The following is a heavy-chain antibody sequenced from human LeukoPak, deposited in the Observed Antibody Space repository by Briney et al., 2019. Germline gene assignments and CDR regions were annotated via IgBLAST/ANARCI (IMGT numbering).Heavy chain of an antibody. Sequence: GGSLRLSCAASGFTFSDYWMHWVRQAPGKGLVWVSRVNRDGSSTSYADSVRGRFTISRDNAKNTLSLQMNSLRAEDTAIYYCARDRSISAAGDTYWGQGTLVTVSS. CDR1: GFTFSDYW. V-gene: IGHV3-74*01. CDR3: ARDRSISAAGDTY. D-gene: IGHD6-13*01. J-gene: IGHJ4*02. CDR2: VNRDGSST.